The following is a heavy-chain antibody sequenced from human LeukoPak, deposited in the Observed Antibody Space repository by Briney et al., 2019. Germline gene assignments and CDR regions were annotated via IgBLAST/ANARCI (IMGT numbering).Heavy chain of an antibody. D-gene: IGHD2-15*01. CDR3: ARDNIVVVAATKAYYFDY. Sequence: PSETLSLTCAVSGYSISSGYYWGWIRQPPGKGLEWIGSIYHSGSTYYNPSLKSRVTISVDTSKNQFSLKLSSVTAADTAVYYCARDNIVVVAATKAYYFDYWGQGTLVTVSS. CDR2: IYHSGST. J-gene: IGHJ4*02. CDR1: GYSISSGYY. V-gene: IGHV4-38-2*02.